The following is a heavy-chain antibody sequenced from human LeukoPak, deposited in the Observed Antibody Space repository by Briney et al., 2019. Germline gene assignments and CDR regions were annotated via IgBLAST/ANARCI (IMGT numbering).Heavy chain of an antibody. CDR2: ISGSSSSS. V-gene: IGHV3-23*01. Sequence: GGSLRLSCAASGFTFSSYAMTWVGQAPGKGLEWVSGISGSSSSSYYADSVKGRFTISRDYSNNTVYLQMNSLRAEDTAVYYCVKEGEVVIAHRFDSWGQGTLVTVSS. CDR3: VKEGEVVIAHRFDS. D-gene: IGHD3-22*01. J-gene: IGHJ4*02. CDR1: GFTFSSYA.